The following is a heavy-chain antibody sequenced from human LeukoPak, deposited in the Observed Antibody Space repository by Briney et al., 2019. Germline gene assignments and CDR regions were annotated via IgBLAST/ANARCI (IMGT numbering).Heavy chain of an antibody. CDR3: AGTIAARGSDY. J-gene: IGHJ4*02. V-gene: IGHV3-74*01. CDR2: ISTDGSST. Sequence: GGSLRLSCAASGFAFSSYWMHWCRQTPGRGLVWVSRISTDGSSTSYADSVKGRFTISRDNAKNTLYLQMNSLRAEDTAVYYCAGTIAARGSDYWGQGTLVTVSS. D-gene: IGHD6-6*01. CDR1: GFAFSSYW.